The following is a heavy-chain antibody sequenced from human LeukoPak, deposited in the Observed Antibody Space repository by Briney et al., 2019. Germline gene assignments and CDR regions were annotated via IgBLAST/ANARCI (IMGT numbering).Heavy chain of an antibody. V-gene: IGHV3-21*01. CDR1: GFTFSSYS. Sequence: PGGSLRLSCAASGFTFSSYSMNWVRQAPGKGLEWVSSISSSSSYIYYADSVKGRFTTSRDNAKNSLYLQMNSLRAEDTAVYYCARGDRSGNYYGSGSPWGQGTLVTVSS. CDR2: ISSSSSYI. J-gene: IGHJ5*02. D-gene: IGHD3-10*01. CDR3: ARGDRSGNYYGSGSP.